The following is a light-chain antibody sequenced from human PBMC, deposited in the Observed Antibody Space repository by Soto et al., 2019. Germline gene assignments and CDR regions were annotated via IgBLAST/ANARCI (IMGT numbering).Light chain of an antibody. CDR3: GTWDSSLSAGV. V-gene: IGLV1-51*02. Sequence: QSVLTQPPSVSAAPGQTVTISCSGSSSNIGNNYVSWYQQLPGTAPKLLIYENNKQPSGIPDRFSGSKSGTSATLGITGLQGGDEADYYCGTWDSSLSAGVFGGGTKVTVL. CDR2: ENN. CDR1: SSNIGNNY. J-gene: IGLJ2*01.